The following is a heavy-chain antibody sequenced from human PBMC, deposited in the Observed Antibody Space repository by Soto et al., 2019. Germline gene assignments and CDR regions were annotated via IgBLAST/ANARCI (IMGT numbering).Heavy chain of an antibody. V-gene: IGHV4-34*01. J-gene: IGHJ6*02. Sequence: TLSLTCAVYGGSFSGCYWSWIRQPPGKGLEWIGEINHSGSTNYNPSLKSRVTISVDTSKNQFSLKLSSVTAADTAVYYCATLKVVAATKAYYYYGMDVWGQGTTVTVSS. D-gene: IGHD2-15*01. CDR2: INHSGST. CDR1: GGSFSGCY. CDR3: ATLKVVAATKAYYYYGMDV.